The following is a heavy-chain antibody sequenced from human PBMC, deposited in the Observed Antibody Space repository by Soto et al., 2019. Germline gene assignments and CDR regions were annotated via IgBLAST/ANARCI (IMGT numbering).Heavy chain of an antibody. CDR3: SSDLRVLTGSPSLLDY. CDR2: INPRDGST. J-gene: IGHJ4*02. CDR1: GYTFTSYY. Sequence: ASVKVSCQAYGYTFTSYYMHWVRQAPGQGLEWMGIINPRDGSTNSAQEFHGRVIRTRNTSTSTVYMELISLRSEDTAVYYCSSDLRVLTGSPSLLDYWGQGTLVTVSS. V-gene: IGHV1-46*01. D-gene: IGHD3-10*01.